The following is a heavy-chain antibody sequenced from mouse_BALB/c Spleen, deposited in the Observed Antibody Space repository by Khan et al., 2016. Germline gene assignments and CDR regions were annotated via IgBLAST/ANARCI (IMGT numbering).Heavy chain of an antibody. CDR3: ARPDYGFDEWYYFDY. V-gene: IGHV1S34*01. Sequence: LVKTGASVKISCKASGYSFTGYYMHWVKQSHGKSLEWIGYISCYNGATNYNQMFKGKATFTVDTSYSAAYMQLNSLTSEDSAVYYSARPDYGFDEWYYFDYWGQGTTLTVSS. CDR1: GYSFTGYY. J-gene: IGHJ2*01. CDR2: ISCYNGAT. D-gene: IGHD2-2*01.